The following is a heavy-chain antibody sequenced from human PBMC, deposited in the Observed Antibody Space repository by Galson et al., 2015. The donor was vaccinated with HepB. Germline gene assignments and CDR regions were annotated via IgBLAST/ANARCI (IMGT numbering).Heavy chain of an antibody. J-gene: IGHJ6*02. CDR3: AKIRLLYCKSTACYADYYYYGMDV. V-gene: IGHV1-18*01. Sequence: SCKASGYTFNSNGISWVRQAPGQGLEWMGWISAYNGNTNYAQKLQGRVSMTTDTSTRTAYMELRSLTSDDTAVYYCAKIRLLYCKSTACYADYYYYGMDVWGQGTTVIVSS. CDR1: GYTFNSNG. CDR2: ISAYNGNT. D-gene: IGHD2/OR15-2a*01.